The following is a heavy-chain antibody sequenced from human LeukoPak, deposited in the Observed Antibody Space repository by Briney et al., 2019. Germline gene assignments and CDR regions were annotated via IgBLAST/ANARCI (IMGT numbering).Heavy chain of an antibody. CDR2: ISSNSDDI. D-gene: IGHD2-8*01. J-gene: IGHJ4*02. CDR1: GFNFDEYA. Sequence: GRSLRLSCVGSGFNFDEYAMHWVRQPPGKGLEWVSSISSNSDDIGYADSVKGRFTISRDSAKKSLYLHMNSLRVVDTALYYCAKDRYCTSSSCPIDYWGQGTLVTVSS. V-gene: IGHV3-9*01. CDR3: AKDRYCTSSSCPIDY.